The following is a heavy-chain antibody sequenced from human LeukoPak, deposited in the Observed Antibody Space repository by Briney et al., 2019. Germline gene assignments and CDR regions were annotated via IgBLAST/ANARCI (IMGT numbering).Heavy chain of an antibody. J-gene: IGHJ6*04. D-gene: IGHD3-3*01. CDR2: IKEDGSDK. CDR1: GFTFSNSW. V-gene: IGHV3-7*01. CDR3: VRESDVWSGPGIGRPLDV. Sequence: QTGGSLRLSCLASGFTFSNSWMTWVRQAPGRGLEWVANIKEDGSDKQYVDSVRGRFTISSDNAKNSVSLQMDGLRAEDTAVYHCVRESDVWSGPGIGRPLDVWGKGTTVTVSS.